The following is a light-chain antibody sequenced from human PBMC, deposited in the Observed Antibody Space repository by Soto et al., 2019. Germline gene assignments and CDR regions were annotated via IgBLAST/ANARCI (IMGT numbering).Light chain of an antibody. V-gene: IGKV1-39*01. J-gene: IGKJ1*01. CDR2: AAS. Sequence: DIQMTPSPSSLSASVGDRVTITCRASQSISSYLNWYQQKPGKAPKLLIYAASSLQSGVPSRFSGSGSGTDFTLTISSLQPEDFATYYCQQSYSTLSWTFGQGTKVDIK. CDR3: QQSYSTLSWT. CDR1: QSISSY.